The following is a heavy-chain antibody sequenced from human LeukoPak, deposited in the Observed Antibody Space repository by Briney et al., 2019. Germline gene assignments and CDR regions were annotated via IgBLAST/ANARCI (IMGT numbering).Heavy chain of an antibody. Sequence: GGSLRLSCAASGFTFSSHSMNWVRQAQGKGLEWVSSISSSSSYIYYADSVKGRFTISRDNAKNSLYLQVNSLRAEDTAVYYCAREGITAAADYWGQGTPVTVSS. CDR1: GFTFSSHS. J-gene: IGHJ4*02. CDR2: ISSSSSYI. CDR3: AREGITAAADY. D-gene: IGHD6-13*01. V-gene: IGHV3-21*01.